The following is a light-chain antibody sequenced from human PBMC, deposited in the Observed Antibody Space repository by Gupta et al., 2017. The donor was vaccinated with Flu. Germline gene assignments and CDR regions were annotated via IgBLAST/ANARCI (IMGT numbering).Light chain of an antibody. J-gene: IGLJ1*01. V-gene: IGLV3-21*02. Sequence: PGQTARITCGGNNIGSRRVHWYQQKPGQAPVLVVYDDSDRPSGIPERFSGSNSGNTATLTISRVEAGDDADYYCQVWDRTTDHYVFGTGTKVTGL. CDR3: QVWDRTTDHYV. CDR1: NIGSRR. CDR2: DDS.